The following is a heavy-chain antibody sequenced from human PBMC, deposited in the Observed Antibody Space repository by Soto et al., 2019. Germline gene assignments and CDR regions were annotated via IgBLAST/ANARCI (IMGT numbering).Heavy chain of an antibody. Sequence: ESGGGLVQPGGSLRLSCAASGFYITNYWMTWVRQAPGKGPEWVANIKEDGSLKFYVDSVRGRFTISRDNAKNSVYLGMSRLRAEDTAVYYCVRDSYTAHWHTAGEDYWGQGTLVTVYS. CDR1: GFYITNYW. CDR3: VRDSYTAHWHTAGEDY. CDR2: IKEDGSLK. D-gene: IGHD2-2*02. V-gene: IGHV3-7*01. J-gene: IGHJ4*02.